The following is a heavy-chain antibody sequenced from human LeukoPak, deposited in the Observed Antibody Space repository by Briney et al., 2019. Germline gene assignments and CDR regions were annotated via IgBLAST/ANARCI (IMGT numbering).Heavy chain of an antibody. CDR2: IGTAVDT. J-gene: IGHJ5*02. D-gene: IGHD2-15*01. V-gene: IGHV3-13*01. CDR1: GFTFSSYD. Sequence: GGSLRLSCAASGFTFSSYDMHWVRQATGKGLEWVSAIGTAVDTYYPGSVKGRFTISRENAKNALYLQMNSLRAGDTAVYYCARGLGYCSGGSCYSNAPNWFDPWGQGTLVTVSS. CDR3: ARGLGYCSGGSCYSNAPNWFDP.